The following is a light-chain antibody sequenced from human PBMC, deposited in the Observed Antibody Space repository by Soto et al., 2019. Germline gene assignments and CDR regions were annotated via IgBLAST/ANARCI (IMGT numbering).Light chain of an antibody. CDR3: LQLDSYPRT. Sequence: IQMTQSPSTLSASVGDRVTITCRASQSVSNWLAWYQQKRGKAPNLLIYEASTLQSGVPSRFSGSGSGTEFTLSVSSLQPEDFATYYCLQLDSYPRTFGQGTKVDIK. CDR2: EAS. J-gene: IGKJ1*01. CDR1: QSVSNW. V-gene: IGKV1-5*01.